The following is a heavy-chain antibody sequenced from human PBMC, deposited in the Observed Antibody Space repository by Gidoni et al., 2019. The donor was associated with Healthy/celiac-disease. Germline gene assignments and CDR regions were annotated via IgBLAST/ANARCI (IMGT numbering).Heavy chain of an antibody. Sequence: EVQLVQSGAEVKKPGEARKISCKGSGYSFTSYWIGWVRQMPGKGLEWMGIIYPGDSDTRYSPSFQGQVTISADKSISTAYLQWSSLKASDTAMYYCARHFYGSGSRDAYYYYYMDVWGKGTTVTVSS. D-gene: IGHD3-10*01. CDR3: ARHFYGSGSRDAYYYYYMDV. V-gene: IGHV5-51*01. CDR1: GYSFTSYW. J-gene: IGHJ6*03. CDR2: IYPGDSDT.